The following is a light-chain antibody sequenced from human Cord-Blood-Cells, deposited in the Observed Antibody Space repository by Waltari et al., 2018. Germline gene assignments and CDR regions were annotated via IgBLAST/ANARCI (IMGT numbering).Light chain of an antibody. CDR2: EVS. J-gene: IGLJ2*01. V-gene: IGLV2-23*02. CDR3: CSYVGSSTYVV. Sequence: QSALTQPASVSGSPGQSITISCTGTSSDVGRYNLVSWYQQHPGKAPKLMIYEVSKRPSGVSNRFSGSKSGNTASLTISGLQAEDEADYYCCSYVGSSTYVVFGGGTKLTVL. CDR1: SSDVGRYNL.